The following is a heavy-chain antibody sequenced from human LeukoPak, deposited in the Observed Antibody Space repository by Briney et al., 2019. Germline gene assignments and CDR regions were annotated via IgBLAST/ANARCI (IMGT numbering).Heavy chain of an antibody. J-gene: IGHJ4*02. D-gene: IGHD6-13*01. V-gene: IGHV3-23*01. CDR3: AKIAASGTNY. CDR2: ISGSSGGT. Sequence: PGGSLRLSCAASGCTFNIYDMSWVRQAPGKGLEWVSAISGSSGGTYYADSVKGRFTISRDNSKNTLYLQMNSLRADDTAVYYCAKIAASGTNYWGQGTLVTVSS. CDR1: GCTFNIYD.